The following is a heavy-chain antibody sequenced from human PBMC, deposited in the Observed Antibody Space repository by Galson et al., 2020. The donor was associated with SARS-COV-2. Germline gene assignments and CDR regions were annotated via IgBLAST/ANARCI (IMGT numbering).Heavy chain of an antibody. CDR2: IYTSGST. D-gene: IGHD6-6*01. V-gene: IGHV4-4*07. CDR1: GGSISSYY. J-gene: IGHJ6*03. CDR3: ASGGLYSSSYYYYYMDV. Sequence: SETLSLTCTVSGGSISSYYWSWIRQPAGKGLEWIGRIYTSGSTNYNPSLKSRVTMSVDTSKNQFSLKLSSVTAADTAVYYCASGGLYSSSYYYYYMDVWGKGTTVTVSS.